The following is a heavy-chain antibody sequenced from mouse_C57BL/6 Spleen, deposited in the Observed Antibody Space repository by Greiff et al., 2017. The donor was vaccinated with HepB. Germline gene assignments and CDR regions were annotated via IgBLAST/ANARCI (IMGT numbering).Heavy chain of an antibody. CDR1: GFTFNTYA. V-gene: IGHV10-3*01. J-gene: IGHJ2*01. D-gene: IGHD6-2*01. CDR2: IRSKSSNYAT. Sequence: EVQGVESGGGLVQPKGSLKLSCAASGFTFNTYAMHWVRQAPGKGLEWVARIRSKSSNYATYYADSVKDRFTISRDDSQSMLYLQMNNLKTEDTAMYYCVRFSPHQDYFDYWGQGTTLTVSS. CDR3: VRFSPHQDYFDY.